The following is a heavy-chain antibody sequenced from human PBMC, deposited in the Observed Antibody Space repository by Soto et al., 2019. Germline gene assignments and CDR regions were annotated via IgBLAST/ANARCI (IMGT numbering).Heavy chain of an antibody. J-gene: IGHJ4*02. Sequence: GGSLRLSCAASGFTFSSYEMNWVRQAPGKGLEWVSYISSSGSTIYYADSVKGRFTISRDNAKNSLYLQMNSLRAEDTAVYYCARDDRTSSGWRLPFFDYWGQGTLVTVSS. D-gene: IGHD6-19*01. CDR3: ARDDRTSSGWRLPFFDY. CDR2: ISSSGSTI. V-gene: IGHV3-48*03. CDR1: GFTFSSYE.